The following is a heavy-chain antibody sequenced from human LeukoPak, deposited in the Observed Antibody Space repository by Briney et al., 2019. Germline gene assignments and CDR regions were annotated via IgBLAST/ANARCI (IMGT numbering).Heavy chain of an antibody. CDR1: GYTVTTYV. Sequence: ASVKLSCKASGYTVTTYVISWVRQAPGQRREWMGWISTYNGNTNYPQTLPGRVTMPTDTSTNTAYMELRSLRSHGTAVYFCARREGAPRYYYSYGMDVWGQGTTVTVPS. J-gene: IGHJ6*01. CDR2: ISTYNGNT. D-gene: IGHD1-26*01. V-gene: IGHV1-18*01. CDR3: ARREGAPRYYYSYGMDV.